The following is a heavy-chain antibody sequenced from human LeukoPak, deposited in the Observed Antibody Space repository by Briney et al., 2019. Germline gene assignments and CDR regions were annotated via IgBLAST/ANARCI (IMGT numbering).Heavy chain of an antibody. CDR2: MNHIGST. Sequence: SETLSLTCTVSGGSINIGGYYWTWVRQPPGKGLEWIGYMNHIGSTYYNPSLKSRVTIFIDTSKNQFYLKLSSVTAADTAFYYWASSYDQDRRGHWDWLGPWGQGTPVTVSS. J-gene: IGHJ5*01. D-gene: IGHD3-22*01. CDR3: ASSYDQDRRGHWDWLGP. CDR1: GGSINIGGYY. V-gene: IGHV4-30-2*01.